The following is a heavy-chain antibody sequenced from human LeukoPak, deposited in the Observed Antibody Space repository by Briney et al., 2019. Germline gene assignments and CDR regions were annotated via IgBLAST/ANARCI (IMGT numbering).Heavy chain of an antibody. V-gene: IGHV3-30*03. CDR1: GFTFSSYG. D-gene: IGHD5-18*01. CDR3: ASPGSAMVFVGYYYYYGMDV. Sequence: AGGSLRLSCAASGFTFSSYGMHWVRQAPGKGLEWVAVISYDGSNKYYADSVKGRFTISRDNSKNTLYLQMNSLRAEDTAVYYCASPGSAMVFVGYYYYYGMDVWGQGTTVTVSS. J-gene: IGHJ6*02. CDR2: ISYDGSNK.